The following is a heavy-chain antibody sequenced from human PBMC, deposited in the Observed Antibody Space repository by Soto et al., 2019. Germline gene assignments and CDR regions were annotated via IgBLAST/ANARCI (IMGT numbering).Heavy chain of an antibody. J-gene: IGHJ4*02. Sequence: QVQLQESGPGLVKPSQTLSLACSVSGASINSGGYFWSWIRQLPGKGLEWIGYIHYSGSTYYNPSLKSRVLMSMDTSKNDFSLKLSSVTAADTAVFYCARGFVETAMAFDYWGQGALVTVSS. CDR3: ARGFVETAMAFDY. CDR2: IHYSGST. V-gene: IGHV4-31*03. CDR1: GASINSGGYF. D-gene: IGHD5-18*01.